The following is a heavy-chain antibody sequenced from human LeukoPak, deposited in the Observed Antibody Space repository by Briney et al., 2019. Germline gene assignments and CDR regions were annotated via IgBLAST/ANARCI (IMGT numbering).Heavy chain of an antibody. Sequence: SETLSLTCTVSGGSISSSSYYWGWIRQPPGKGLEWIGSIYYSGSTYYNPSLKSRVTISVDTSKNQFSLKLSSVTAADTAVYYCARQVYYVFRSGYYIFDYWGQGTLVTVSS. J-gene: IGHJ4*02. CDR1: GGSISSSSYY. V-gene: IGHV4-39*01. CDR2: IYYSGST. D-gene: IGHD3-3*01. CDR3: ARQVYYVFRSGYYIFDY.